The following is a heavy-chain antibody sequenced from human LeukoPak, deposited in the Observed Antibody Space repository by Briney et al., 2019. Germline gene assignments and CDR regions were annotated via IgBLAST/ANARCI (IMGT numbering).Heavy chain of an antibody. D-gene: IGHD6-19*01. V-gene: IGHV3-23*01. J-gene: IGHJ4*02. CDR2: ISDSGGIT. Sequence: GGSLRLSCAASGFAFSRQAMGWVRQAPGKGLEWVSVISDSGGITYYADSVKGRFTISRDNSKNTLFLQMNSLRAEDTAVYFCAKDARRTSGWYFFDYWGQGTLVTVSS. CDR3: AKDARRTSGWYFFDY. CDR1: GFAFSRQA.